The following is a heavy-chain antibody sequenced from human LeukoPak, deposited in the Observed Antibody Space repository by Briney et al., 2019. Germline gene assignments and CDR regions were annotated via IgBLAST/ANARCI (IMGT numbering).Heavy chain of an antibody. V-gene: IGHV4-59*08. J-gene: IGHJ4*02. CDR3: ARHTRGYDSEFGY. CDR2: MYYSGST. CDR1: GDSIITYY. D-gene: IGHD5-12*01. Sequence: TSETLSLTCTVSGDSIITYYWSWIRQPPGKGLEWIGYMYYSGSTNYNPSLKSRVTISVDKSRNQFSLTLSSVTAAHTAVYYCARHTRGYDSEFGYWGQGTLVTVSS.